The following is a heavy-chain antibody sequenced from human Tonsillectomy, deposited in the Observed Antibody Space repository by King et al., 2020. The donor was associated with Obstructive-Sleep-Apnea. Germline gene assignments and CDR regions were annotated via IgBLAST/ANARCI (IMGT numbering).Heavy chain of an antibody. J-gene: IGHJ5*02. D-gene: IGHD6-13*01. V-gene: IGHV4-34*01. CDR3: ARGSGAAAVNWFDP. CDR2: INHSGST. CDR1: GGSFSDYY. Sequence: VQLQQWGAGLLKPSETLSLTCAVYGGSFSDYYWSWIRQPPGNGLEWIGEINHSGSTNYNPSLKSRVTISVDTSNNQFSLKLSSVTAADTAVYYCARGSGAAAVNWFDPWGQGTLVTVSS.